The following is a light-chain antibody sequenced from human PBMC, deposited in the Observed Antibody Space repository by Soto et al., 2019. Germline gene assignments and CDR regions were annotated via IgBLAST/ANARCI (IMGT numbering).Light chain of an antibody. CDR1: QSISSW. V-gene: IGKV1-5*03. CDR3: QQYNSYSVPS. Sequence: DNQRTQAPSTLSAAVGDRVTITCRASQSISSWLGWYQQKPGKARELLIYKASSLESGVPSRFSGSGSGTEFTLTISSLQPDDFATYHCQQYNSYSVPSFGQGTKVDI. CDR2: KAS. J-gene: IGKJ1*01.